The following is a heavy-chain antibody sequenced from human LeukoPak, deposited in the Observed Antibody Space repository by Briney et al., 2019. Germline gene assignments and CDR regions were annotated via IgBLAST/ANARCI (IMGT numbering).Heavy chain of an antibody. V-gene: IGHV3-21*01. CDR2: ISSSSSYI. CDR1: GFTFSSYA. CDR3: ARDVFGGTGYSR. D-gene: IGHD3/OR15-3a*01. J-gene: IGHJ4*02. Sequence: GGSLRLSCAASGFTFSSYAMNWVRQAPGKGLEWVSSISSSSSYIYYADSVKGRFTISRDNAKNSLYLQMNSLRAEDTAVYYCARDVFGGTGYSRWGQGTLVTVSS.